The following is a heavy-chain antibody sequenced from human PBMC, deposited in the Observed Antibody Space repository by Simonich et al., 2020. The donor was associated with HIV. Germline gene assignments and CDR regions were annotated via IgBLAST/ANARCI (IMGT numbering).Heavy chain of an antibody. CDR1: GGSFSTYY. J-gene: IGHJ4*02. D-gene: IGHD3-22*01. CDR2: IDHRGST. Sequence: QVQLQQWGAGLLKSSETLSLTCAIYGGSFSTYYWNWIRQPPGKGLEWIGEIDHRGSTNYNPSLTTRVTISLDTSKNQFSLKLSSVTAADTAVYYCARSPYYYDISGDLDYWGQGTLVTVSS. CDR3: ARSPYYYDISGDLDY. V-gene: IGHV4-34*01.